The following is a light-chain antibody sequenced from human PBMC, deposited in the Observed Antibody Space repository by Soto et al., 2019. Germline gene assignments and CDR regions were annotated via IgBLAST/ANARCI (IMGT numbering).Light chain of an antibody. V-gene: IGKV1-39*01. CDR1: QTISTH. J-gene: IGKJ2*01. CDR3: QQSLTIPYT. CDR2: AAS. Sequence: DIQMTQSPSSLSASVRDRVTITCRASQTISTHLNWYQQKPGKAPKLLIYAASTLQSGVPSRFSGSGSGTDFTRTINSLQPEEFATYYCQQSLTIPYTFGQGTKLEIK.